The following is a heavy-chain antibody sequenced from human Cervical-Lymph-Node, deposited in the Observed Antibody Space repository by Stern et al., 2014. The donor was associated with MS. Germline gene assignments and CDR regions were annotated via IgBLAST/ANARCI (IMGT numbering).Heavy chain of an antibody. CDR3: ARGGASWRYGMDV. CDR2: INTNTGHP. Sequence: QVQLVQSGSELKKPGASVKVSCKASGYSFTNYAMNWVRQAPGQGLAWMGWINTNTGHPTYGQGYTGRFVLSLDTSVSTAYLQISSLKVEDTAVYYCARGGASWRYGMDVWGQGTTVTVSS. CDR1: GYSFTNYA. V-gene: IGHV7-4-1*02. J-gene: IGHJ6*02. D-gene: IGHD5-12*01.